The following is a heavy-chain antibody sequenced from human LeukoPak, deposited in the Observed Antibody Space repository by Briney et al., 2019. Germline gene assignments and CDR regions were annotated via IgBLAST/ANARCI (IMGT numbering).Heavy chain of an antibody. J-gene: IGHJ4*02. CDR3: ARDQRAKKYFYDSSGSSAY. V-gene: IGHV3-48*03. CDR2: ISSSGTTD. Sequence: GGSLRLSCAASGFIFDDYEMNWVRQAPGKGLEWVAFISSSGTTDYYADSVKGRFIISKDNAKKSLYLEMNRLRAEDTAVYYCARDQRAKKYFYDSSGSSAYRGQGTQVTVSS. D-gene: IGHD3-22*01. CDR1: GFIFDDYE.